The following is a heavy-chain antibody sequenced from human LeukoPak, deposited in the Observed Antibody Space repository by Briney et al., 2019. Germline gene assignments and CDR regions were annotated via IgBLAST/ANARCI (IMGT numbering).Heavy chain of an antibody. CDR2: INPSGGST. V-gene: IGHV1-46*01. CDR1: GYTFTSYY. D-gene: IGHD3-10*01. Sequence: ASVKVSCKASGYTFTSYYMHWVRQAPGQGLEWMGIINPSGGSTSYAQKFQGRVTMTRDTSTSTVYMELSSLRSEDTAVYYCAREGLGWFGELSLDYWGQGTLVTVSS. CDR3: AREGLGWFGELSLDY. J-gene: IGHJ4*02.